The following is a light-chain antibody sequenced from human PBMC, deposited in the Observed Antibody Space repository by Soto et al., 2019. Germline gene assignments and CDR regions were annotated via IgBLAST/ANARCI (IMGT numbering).Light chain of an antibody. CDR2: GAS. J-gene: IGKJ4*01. Sequence: EIVLTQSPGTLSLSPGEIATLSCRASQSVSSSSLAWYQQKPGQGPRLLIYGASSRANGIPDRFSGSGSGIDCTLVISSLEPEELVVSFCQQYGRAPPAVGGWNNVEIK. V-gene: IGKV3-20*01. CDR1: QSVSSSS. CDR3: QQYGRAPPA.